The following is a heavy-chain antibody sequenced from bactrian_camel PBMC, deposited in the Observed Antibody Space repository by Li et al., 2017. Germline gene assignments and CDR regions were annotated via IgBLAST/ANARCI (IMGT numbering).Heavy chain of an antibody. J-gene: IGHJ4*01. Sequence: QVQLVESGGGSVQAGGSRRLTCTAFGSIDASDMGWYRQPPDNECEFISSIRSDGRTDYSDSVKGRFTISQDKGKNTVYLLMNSLKPDDSGTYYCAYESGTTPDLCRRRGPGGYFGQGTQVTVS. CDR1: GSIDASD. D-gene: IGHD7*01. CDR2: IRSDGRT. V-gene: IGHV3S60*01.